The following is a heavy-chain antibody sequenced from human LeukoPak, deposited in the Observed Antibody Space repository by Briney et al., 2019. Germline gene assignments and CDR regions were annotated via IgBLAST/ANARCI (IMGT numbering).Heavy chain of an antibody. CDR3: ATAAAGTGNWFDP. J-gene: IGHJ5*02. V-gene: IGHV4-34*01. Sequence: PSETLSLTCAVYGGSFSGYYWSWIRQPPGKGLEWIGEINHSGSTNYNPSLKSRVTIPVDTSKNQFSLKLSSVTAADTAVYYCATAAAGTGNWFDPWGQGTLVTVSS. CDR2: INHSGST. D-gene: IGHD6-13*01. CDR1: GGSFSGYY.